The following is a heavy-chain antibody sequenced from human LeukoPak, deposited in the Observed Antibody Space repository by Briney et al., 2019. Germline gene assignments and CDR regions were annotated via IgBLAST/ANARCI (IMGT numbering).Heavy chain of an antibody. CDR3: ARGEDTAMDLD. D-gene: IGHD5-18*01. V-gene: IGHV4-39*07. CDR2: IYYSGST. J-gene: IGHJ4*02. Sequence: SETLSLTCTVSGGSISSSSYYWGWIRQPPGKGLEWIGSIYYSGSTYYNPSLKSRVTTSVDTSKNQFSLKLSSATAADTAVYYCARGEDTAMDLDWGQGTLVTVSS. CDR1: GGSISSSSYY.